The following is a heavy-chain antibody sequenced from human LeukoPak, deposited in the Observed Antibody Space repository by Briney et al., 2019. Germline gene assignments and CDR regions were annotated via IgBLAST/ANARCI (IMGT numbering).Heavy chain of an antibody. CDR2: IWYDGSNK. CDR3: AKDLAYYGENYGMDV. Sequence: GGSLRLSCAASGFTFSSYGMHWVRQAPGKGLEWVAVIWYDGSNKYYADSVKGRFTISRDNSKNTLYLQMNSLRAEDTAVYYCAKDLAYYGENYGMDVWGQGTTVTVSS. J-gene: IGHJ6*02. CDR1: GFTFSSYG. V-gene: IGHV3-30*02. D-gene: IGHD1-26*01.